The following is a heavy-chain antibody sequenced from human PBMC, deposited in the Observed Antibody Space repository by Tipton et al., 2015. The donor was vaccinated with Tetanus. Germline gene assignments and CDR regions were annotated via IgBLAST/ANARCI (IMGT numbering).Heavy chain of an antibody. Sequence: QLVQSGGGLIQPGGSLRLSCAASGFTVSSNYMSWVRQTPGKGLEWVSVIYSGGSTYYADSVKDRFTISRDNSKNTLYLQMISLRVEDTAVYYCARETYYYDSSGVHNWFDPWGQGTLVTVSS. V-gene: IGHV3-53*01. D-gene: IGHD3-22*01. CDR2: IYSGGST. CDR1: GFTVSSNY. J-gene: IGHJ5*02. CDR3: ARETYYYDSSGVHNWFDP.